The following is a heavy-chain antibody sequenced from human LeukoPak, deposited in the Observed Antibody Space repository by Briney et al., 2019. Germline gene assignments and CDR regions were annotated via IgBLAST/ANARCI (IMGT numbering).Heavy chain of an antibody. Sequence: GASMKVSCKASGYTFTSYGISWVRQAPGQGLEWMGWISAYNGNTNNAQKLQGRATMTTDTSTSTAYMELRSLRSDDTAVYYCAGGGAYGSGGYYYYMDVWGKGATVTISS. CDR3: AGGGAYGSGGYYYYMDV. D-gene: IGHD3-10*01. V-gene: IGHV1-18*01. J-gene: IGHJ6*03. CDR1: GYTFTSYG. CDR2: ISAYNGNT.